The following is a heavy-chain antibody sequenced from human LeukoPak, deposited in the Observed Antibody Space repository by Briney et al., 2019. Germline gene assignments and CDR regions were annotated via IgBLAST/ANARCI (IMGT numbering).Heavy chain of an antibody. CDR2: INTNTGNP. CDR3: ARGPSIEYSSSSEQVGP. V-gene: IGHV7-4-1*02. CDR1: GYTFTSYA. D-gene: IGHD6-6*01. Sequence: ASVKVSCKASGYTFTSYAMNWVRQAPGQGLEWMGWINTNTGNPTYAQGFTGRFVFSLDTSVSTAYLQISSLKAEDTAVYYCARGPSIEYSSSSEQVGPWGQGTLVTVSS. J-gene: IGHJ5*02.